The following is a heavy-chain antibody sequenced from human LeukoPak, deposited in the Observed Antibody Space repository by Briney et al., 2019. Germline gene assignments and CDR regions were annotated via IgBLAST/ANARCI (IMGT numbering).Heavy chain of an antibody. V-gene: IGHV3-48*03. CDR2: ISSSGSTI. CDR3: ARDAGYNIDY. J-gene: IGHJ4*02. CDR1: GFTFSSYE. D-gene: IGHD5-24*01. Sequence: GGSLILSCAASGFTFSSYEMNWVRQAPGKGLEWVSYISSSGSTIYYADSVRGRFTISRDNAKNSLYLQMNSLRAEDTAVYYCARDAGYNIDYWGQGTLVTVSS.